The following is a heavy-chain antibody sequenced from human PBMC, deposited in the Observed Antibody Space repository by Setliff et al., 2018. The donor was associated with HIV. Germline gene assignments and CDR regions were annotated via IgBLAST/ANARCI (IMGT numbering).Heavy chain of an antibody. D-gene: IGHD6-19*01. V-gene: IGHV3-20*04. CDR1: GFTFSANN. CDR3: ARVLAVAGTDPPGDY. CDR2: TNWDGSST. J-gene: IGHJ4*02. Sequence: GGSLRLSCAASGFTFSANNMSWVRQAPGKGLEWVSGTNWDGSSTHYADSVKGRFTLSRDNAKNCVYLQMNSLRAEDTALYYCARVLAVAGTDPPGDYWGQGTLVTVSS.